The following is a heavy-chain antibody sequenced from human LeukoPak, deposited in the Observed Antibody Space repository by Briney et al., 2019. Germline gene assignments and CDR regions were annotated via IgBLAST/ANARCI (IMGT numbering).Heavy chain of an antibody. CDR3: AKDGLSGITIFGVVIPHFDY. CDR1: GFTFSSYA. CDR2: ISGSGGST. J-gene: IGHJ4*02. D-gene: IGHD3-3*01. V-gene: IGHV3-23*01. Sequence: GGSLRLSCAASGFTFSSYAMSWVRQAPGKGLEWVSAISGSGGSTYYADSVKGRFTISRDNSKNTLYLQMNSLRAEDTAVYYCAKDGLSGITIFGVVIPHFDYWGQGTLVTVSS.